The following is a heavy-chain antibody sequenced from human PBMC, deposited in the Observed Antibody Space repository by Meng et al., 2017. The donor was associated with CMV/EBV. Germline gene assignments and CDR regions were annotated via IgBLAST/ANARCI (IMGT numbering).Heavy chain of an antibody. V-gene: IGHV1-46*01. CDR3: ARDHYDFWSGYYVRYYYYYGMDV. J-gene: IGHJ6*02. CDR1: GYTFTSYY. CDR2: ISPSGGST. D-gene: IGHD3-3*01. Sequence: ASVKVSCKASGYTFTSYYMHWVRQAPGQGLEWMGIISPSGGSTSYAQKFQGRVTMTRDTSTSTVYMELSSLRSEDTAVYYCARDHYDFWSGYYVRYYYYYGMDVWGQGTTVTVSS.